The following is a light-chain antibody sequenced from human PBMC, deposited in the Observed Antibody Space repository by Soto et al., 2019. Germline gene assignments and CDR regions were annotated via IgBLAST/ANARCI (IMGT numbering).Light chain of an antibody. J-gene: IGLJ1*01. Sequence: QSALTQPASVSGSPGQSITISCTGTSSDVGGYNYVSWYQQHPGTAPKLMIYDVSNRPSGVSNRFSGSKSGNTAFLTISGLQDEDEADYYCSSYNSISTYVFGTGTKLTVL. CDR1: SSDVGGYNY. CDR2: DVS. V-gene: IGLV2-14*01. CDR3: SSYNSISTYV.